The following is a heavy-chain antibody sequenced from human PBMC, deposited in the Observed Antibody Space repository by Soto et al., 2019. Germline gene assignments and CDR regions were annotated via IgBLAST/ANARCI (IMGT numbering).Heavy chain of an antibody. CDR3: AKAINRYYRFDFDS. J-gene: IGHJ4*02. V-gene: IGHV3-23*01. CDR2: FRGGVGT. CDR1: GFIFSNYA. Sequence: GGSLRLSCAASGFIFSNYAMSWARQAPGKGLEWVSSFRGGVGTYYADSVKGRFTISGDNSKNTVYLRMNSLRADDTAVYYCAKAINRYYRFDFDSWGQGALVTVSS. D-gene: IGHD2-8*01.